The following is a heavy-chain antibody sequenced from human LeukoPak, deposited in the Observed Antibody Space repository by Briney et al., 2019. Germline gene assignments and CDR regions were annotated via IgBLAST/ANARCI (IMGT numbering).Heavy chain of an antibody. CDR3: ARIRMPTSTGDAFDV. CDR1: GFTLSTYG. Sequence: GGSLRLSCVASGFTLSTYGMHWLRQAPGKGLEWVAVMTYDGNNQYYADSVKGRFCVSRDNSRNTLYLQMNSLRAEDAAVYYCARIRMPTSTGDAFDVWGQGTMVPVSS. V-gene: IGHV3-33*05. CDR2: MTYDGNNQ. D-gene: IGHD2-15*01. J-gene: IGHJ3*01.